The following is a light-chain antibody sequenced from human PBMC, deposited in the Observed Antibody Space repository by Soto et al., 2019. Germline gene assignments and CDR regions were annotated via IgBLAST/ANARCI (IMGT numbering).Light chain of an antibody. J-gene: IGLJ2*01. Sequence: QSVLTQPPSASGTPGQRVTISCSGSSSNIGSNYVYCYQQLPGTVPQLLIYRNNERPSGVPDRFSGSKSGTSASLAISGLRSEDEADYYCAAWDDSLSGVVFGGGTKVTVL. CDR3: AAWDDSLSGVV. CDR1: SSNIGSNY. V-gene: IGLV1-47*01. CDR2: RNN.